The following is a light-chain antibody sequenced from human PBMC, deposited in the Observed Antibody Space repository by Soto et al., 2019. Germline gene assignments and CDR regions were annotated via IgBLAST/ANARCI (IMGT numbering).Light chain of an antibody. CDR2: AAS. CDR1: QSVGSN. Sequence: EIVMTQSPGTLSLSPGDRATLSCRASQSVGSNLAWHQQKPGQAPSLLIYAASTRATGVPDRFSGSGSGAEFTLTISSLQSEDFAIFYCQQYNTWPWTFGQGTTVEIK. J-gene: IGKJ1*01. V-gene: IGKV3-15*01. CDR3: QQYNTWPWT.